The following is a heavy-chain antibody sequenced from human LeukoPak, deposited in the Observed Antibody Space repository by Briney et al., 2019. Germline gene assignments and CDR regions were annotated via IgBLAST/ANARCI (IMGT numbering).Heavy chain of an antibody. CDR3: ARRMDAFDI. CDR1: VGSFSGYY. V-gene: IGHV4-34*01. Sequence: PSETLSLTCAVYVGSFSGYYWSWIRQPPGKGLEWIGKINHSGRTNYNPSLKSRVTISVDTSKNQFSLKLSSVTAADTSMYYCARRMDAFDIWGQGTVVTVSS. CDR2: INHSGRT. J-gene: IGHJ3*02.